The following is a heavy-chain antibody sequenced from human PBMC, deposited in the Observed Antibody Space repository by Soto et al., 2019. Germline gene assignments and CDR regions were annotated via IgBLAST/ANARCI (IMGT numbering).Heavy chain of an antibody. CDR1: GGSFSGYY. CDR2: INHSGST. V-gene: IGHV4-34*01. D-gene: IGHD1-1*01. J-gene: IGHJ3*02. CDR3: AGGTGTTFGEDAFDI. Sequence: QVQLQQWGAGLLKPSETLSLTCAVYGGSFSGYYWSWIRQPPGKGLEWIGEINHSGSTNYNPSLKSRVTISVDTSKNQFSLKLSSVTAADTAVYYCAGGTGTTFGEDAFDIWGQGTMVTVSS.